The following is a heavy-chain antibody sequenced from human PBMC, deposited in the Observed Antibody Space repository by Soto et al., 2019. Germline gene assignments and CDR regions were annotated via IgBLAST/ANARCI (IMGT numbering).Heavy chain of an antibody. CDR3: AIGGYCSSTSCPYYYGMDV. J-gene: IGHJ6*02. V-gene: IGHV3-23*01. CDR2: ISGSGGST. Sequence: GGSLRLSCAASGFTFSSYAMSWVRQAPGKGLEWVSAISGSGGSTYYADSVKGRFTISRDNSKNTLYLQMNSLRAEDTAVYYCAIGGYCSSTSCPYYYGMDVWGQGTTVTVSS. D-gene: IGHD2-2*01. CDR1: GFTFSSYA.